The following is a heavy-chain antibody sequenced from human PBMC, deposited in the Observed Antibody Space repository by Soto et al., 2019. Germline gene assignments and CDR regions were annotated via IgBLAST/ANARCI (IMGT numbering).Heavy chain of an antibody. CDR3: AKGCLVGDTVAGAPTALDY. D-gene: IGHD6-19*01. Sequence: EVQLLESGGALVQPGGSLRLSCAASGLTFSNYAMSWVRQAPGKGLEWVSSISGTGGGTYYADSVKGRFTISRDNSKNTLYLQMNSLRAEDTAGYFCAKGCLVGDTVAGAPTALDYWGQGTLVTVSS. CDR2: ISGTGGGT. J-gene: IGHJ4*02. V-gene: IGHV3-23*01. CDR1: GLTFSNYA.